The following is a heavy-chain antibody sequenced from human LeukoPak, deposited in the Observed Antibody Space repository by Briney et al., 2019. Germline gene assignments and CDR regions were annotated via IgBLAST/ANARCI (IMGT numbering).Heavy chain of an antibody. Sequence: GGSLRLSCAASGFTFSSYSMNWVRQAPGKGLEWVSAISGSGGSTYYADSVKGRFTISRDNSKNTLYLQMNSLRAEDTAVYYCAKDRLSGRKYYYYYMDVWGKGTTVTISS. D-gene: IGHD6-19*01. CDR1: GFTFSSYS. J-gene: IGHJ6*03. CDR3: AKDRLSGRKYYYYYMDV. V-gene: IGHV3-23*01. CDR2: ISGSGGST.